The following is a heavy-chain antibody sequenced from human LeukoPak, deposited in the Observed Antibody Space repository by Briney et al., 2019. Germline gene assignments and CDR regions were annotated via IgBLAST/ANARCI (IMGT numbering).Heavy chain of an antibody. CDR2: ISYDGSNK. J-gene: IGHJ5*02. CDR1: GFTFSSYG. CDR3: AKDRIVGARELDP. D-gene: IGHD1-26*01. Sequence: GGSLRLSCAASGFTFSSYGMHWVRQAPGKGLEWVAVISYDGSNKYYADSVKGRFTISRDNSKNTLYLQMNSLRAEDTAVYYCAKDRIVGARELDPWGQGTLVTVSS. V-gene: IGHV3-30*18.